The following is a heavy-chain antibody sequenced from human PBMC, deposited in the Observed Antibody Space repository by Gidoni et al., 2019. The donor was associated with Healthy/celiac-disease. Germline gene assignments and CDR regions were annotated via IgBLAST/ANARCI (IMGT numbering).Heavy chain of an antibody. V-gene: IGHV4-34*01. J-gene: IGHJ6*02. CDR2: INHSGST. Sequence: QVQLQQWGAGLLKPSETLSLTCAVYGGSFSGYYWSWIRQPPGKGLEWIGEINHSGSTNYNPSLKSRVTISVDTSKNQFSLKLSSVTAADTAVYYCARGGVSTLSGWGMDVWGQGTTVTVSS. CDR1: GGSFSGYY. CDR3: ARGGVSTLSGWGMDV. D-gene: IGHD3-16*01.